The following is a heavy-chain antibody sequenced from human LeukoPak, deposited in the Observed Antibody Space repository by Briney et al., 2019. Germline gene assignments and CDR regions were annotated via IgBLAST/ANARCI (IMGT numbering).Heavy chain of an antibody. CDR2: INPNSGGT. V-gene: IGHV1-2*02. CDR3: ARFCNGLGECSPKNGFDY. CDR1: GYTFTGYY. Sequence: ASVTVSCKASGYTFTGYYMHWVRQAPGQGLEWMGWINPNSGGTNYAQKYQGRVTTTRDTSISTAYMELSRLRSDDTAVYYCARFCNGLGECSPKNGFDYWGQGTLVTVSS. J-gene: IGHJ4*02. D-gene: IGHD3-16*01.